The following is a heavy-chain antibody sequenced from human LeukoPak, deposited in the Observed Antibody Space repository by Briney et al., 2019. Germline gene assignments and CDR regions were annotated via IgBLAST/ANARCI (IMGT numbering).Heavy chain of an antibody. D-gene: IGHD4-17*01. J-gene: IGHJ4*02. CDR3: AGGVGYGDYVFDY. CDR2: ISGSGGST. V-gene: IGHV3-23*01. CDR1: GFTFSSYA. Sequence: GGSLRLSCAASGFTFSSYAMSWVRQAPGKGLEWVSAISGSGGSTYYADSVKGRFTISRDNSKNTLYLQMNSLRAEDMAVYYCAGGVGYGDYVFDYWGQGTLVTVSS.